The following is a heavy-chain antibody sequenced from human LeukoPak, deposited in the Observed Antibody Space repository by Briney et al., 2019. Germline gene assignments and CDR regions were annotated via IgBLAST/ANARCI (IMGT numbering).Heavy chain of an antibody. CDR2: ISSSSTI. D-gene: IGHD3-10*01. Sequence: GGSLRLSCAASGFTFSSYNMNWVRQAPGKGLEWVSYISSSSTIYYADSVKGRFTISRDNAKNSLFLQMHSLRAEDTAIYHCARDSYYGPEWGQGTLVTVSS. V-gene: IGHV3-48*01. CDR1: GFTFSSYN. CDR3: ARDSYYGPE. J-gene: IGHJ4*02.